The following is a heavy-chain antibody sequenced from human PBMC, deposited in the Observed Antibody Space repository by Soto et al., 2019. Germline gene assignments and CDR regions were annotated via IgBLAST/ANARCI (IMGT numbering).Heavy chain of an antibody. D-gene: IGHD3-22*01. Sequence: GGSLRLSCAASGSTFSSYSMNWVRQAPGKGLEWVSSISSSSSYIYYADSVKGRFTISRDNAKNSLYLQMNSLRAEDTAVYYCARDARVYYYDSSGYSELDYWGQGTLVTVSS. V-gene: IGHV3-21*01. CDR1: GSTFSSYS. J-gene: IGHJ4*02. CDR3: ARDARVYYYDSSGYSELDY. CDR2: ISSSSSYI.